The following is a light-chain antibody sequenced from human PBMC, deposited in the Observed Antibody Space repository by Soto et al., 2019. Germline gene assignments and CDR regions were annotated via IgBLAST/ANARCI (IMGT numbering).Light chain of an antibody. J-gene: IGKJ1*01. CDR2: AEH. V-gene: IGKV1-39*01. CDR1: QSISSW. Sequence: DIQLTQSPSTLPASVGDRVTITCRASQSISSWLNWYQQKPGKANKPLIYAEHSLQSGIPSRFSGSGSGTDITLTISSLQPEDFATYYCQQSYSTPPWTFGQGTKVDIK. CDR3: QQSYSTPPWT.